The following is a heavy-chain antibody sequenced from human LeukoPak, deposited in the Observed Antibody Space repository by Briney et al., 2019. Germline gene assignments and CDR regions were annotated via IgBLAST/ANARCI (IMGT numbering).Heavy chain of an antibody. D-gene: IGHD2-15*01. CDR2: INPNSGGT. V-gene: IGHV1-2*02. J-gene: IGHJ6*03. CDR1: GYTFTGYY. CDR3: ARGVVAATFYYYMDV. Sequence: ASVKVSCKPSGYTFTGYYIQWVRQAPGQGLEWMGWINPNSGGTNYAPKFQGRVSMTRDTSISTAYMELSRLRSDDTAVYYCARGVVAATFYYYMDVWGKGTTVTVSS.